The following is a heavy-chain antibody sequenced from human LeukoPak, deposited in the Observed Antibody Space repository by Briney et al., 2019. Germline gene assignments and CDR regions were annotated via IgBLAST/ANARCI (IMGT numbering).Heavy chain of an antibody. J-gene: IGHJ6*02. V-gene: IGHV3-23*01. CDR1: GFTFSSYA. D-gene: IGHD4-17*01. CDR3: AKGSGTTVTYRPPYGMDV. Sequence: GGSLRLSCAASGFTFSSYAMSWVRQAPGKGLEWVSAISGSGGSTYYADSVKGRFTISRDNSKNTLYLQMNSLRAEDTAVYYCAKGSGTTVTYRPPYGMDVWGQGTTVTVSS. CDR2: ISGSGGST.